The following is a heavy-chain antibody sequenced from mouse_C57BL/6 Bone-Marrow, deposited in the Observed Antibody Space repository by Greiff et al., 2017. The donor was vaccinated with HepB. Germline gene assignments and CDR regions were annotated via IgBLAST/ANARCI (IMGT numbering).Heavy chain of an antibody. Sequence: EVQLVESEGGLVQPGSSMKLSCTASGFTFSDYYMAWVRQVPEKGLEWVANINYDGSSTYYLDSLKSRFIISRDNAKNILYLQMSSLKSEDTATYYCARGMPYGYSFAYWGQGTLVTVSA. CDR1: GFTFSDYY. D-gene: IGHD2-2*01. CDR3: ARGMPYGYSFAY. V-gene: IGHV5-16*01. CDR2: INYDGSST. J-gene: IGHJ3*01.